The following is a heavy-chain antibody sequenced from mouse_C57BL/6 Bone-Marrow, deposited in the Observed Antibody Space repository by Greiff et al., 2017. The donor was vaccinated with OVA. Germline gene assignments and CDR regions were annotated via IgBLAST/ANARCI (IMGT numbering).Heavy chain of an antibody. Sequence: VQLQQPGAELVKPGASVKLSCKASGYTFTSYWMQWVKQRPGQGLEWIGEIDPSDSYTNYNQKFKGKATLTVDTSSSTAYMQLSSLTSEDSAVYYCARDNLLLPDYWGQGTTLTVSS. V-gene: IGHV1-50*01. CDR3: ARDNLLLPDY. CDR1: GYTFTSYW. D-gene: IGHD1-1*01. CDR2: IDPSDSYT. J-gene: IGHJ2*01.